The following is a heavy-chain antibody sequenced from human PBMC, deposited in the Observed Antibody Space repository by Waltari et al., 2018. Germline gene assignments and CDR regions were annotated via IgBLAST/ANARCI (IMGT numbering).Heavy chain of an antibody. V-gene: IGHV4-34*01. D-gene: IGHD6-13*01. Sequence: QVQLQQWGAGLLKPSETLSLTCAVYGGSFSGYYWSWIRQPPGKGLEWIWEINHSGSTNDNPSLKSQVTISVDTSKNQFSLKLSSVTAADTAVYYCARLGAAAADAYWGQGTLVTVSS. CDR1: GGSFSGYY. J-gene: IGHJ4*02. CDR2: INHSGST. CDR3: ARLGAAAADAY.